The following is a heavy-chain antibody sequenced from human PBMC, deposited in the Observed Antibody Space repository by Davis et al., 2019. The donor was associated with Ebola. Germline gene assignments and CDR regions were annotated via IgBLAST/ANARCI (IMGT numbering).Heavy chain of an antibody. Sequence: PGGSLRLSCAVYGGSFSGYYWSWIRQPPGKGLEWIGEINHSGSTNYNPSLKSRVTISVDTSKNQFSLKLSSVTAADTAVYYCARGSRDYGSGSYLRTGFDPWGQGTLVTVSS. CDR3: ARGSRDYGSGSYLRTGFDP. V-gene: IGHV4-34*01. CDR1: GGSFSGYY. J-gene: IGHJ5*02. CDR2: INHSGST. D-gene: IGHD3-10*01.